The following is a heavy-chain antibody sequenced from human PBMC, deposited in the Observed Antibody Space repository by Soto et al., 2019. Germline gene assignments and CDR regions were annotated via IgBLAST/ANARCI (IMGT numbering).Heavy chain of an antibody. Sequence: QVQLQESGPGLVKPSQTLSLTCTVSGGSISSGDYYWSWIRQPPVKGLEWIGYIYYSGSTYYNPSLKSRVTISVDTSKNQFSLKLSSVTAADTAVYYCARDQEYSSSWYWFDPWGQGTLVTVSS. J-gene: IGHJ5*02. V-gene: IGHV4-30-4*01. CDR2: IYYSGST. D-gene: IGHD6-13*01. CDR3: ARDQEYSSSWYWFDP. CDR1: GGSISSGDYY.